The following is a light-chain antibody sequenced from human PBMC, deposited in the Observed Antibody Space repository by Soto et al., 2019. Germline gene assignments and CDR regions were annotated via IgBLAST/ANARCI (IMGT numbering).Light chain of an antibody. Sequence: DIQMTQSPSTLSGSVGDRVTITCRAIQTISSWLACYQQKPGKAPKLLIYKASTLKSGVPSRFSGSGSGTEFTLTISSLQPDDFATYYCQHYNSYSEAFGQGTKVDI. CDR2: KAS. V-gene: IGKV1-5*03. J-gene: IGKJ1*01. CDR3: QHYNSYSEA. CDR1: QTISSW.